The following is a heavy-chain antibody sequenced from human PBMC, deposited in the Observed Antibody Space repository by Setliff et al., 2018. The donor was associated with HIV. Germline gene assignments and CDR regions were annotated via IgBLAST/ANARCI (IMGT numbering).Heavy chain of an antibody. CDR2: IYHSGST. CDR3: ADSISWYGWFDP. D-gene: IGHD6-13*01. Sequence: SETLSLTCAVSGYSISSGYYWGWIRQPPGKGLEWIGSIYHSGSTYYNPSLKSRVTISVDTSKNQFSLKLSSVTAADTAVYYCADSISWYGWFDPWGQGTLVTVSS. CDR1: GYSISSGYY. J-gene: IGHJ5*02. V-gene: IGHV4-38-2*01.